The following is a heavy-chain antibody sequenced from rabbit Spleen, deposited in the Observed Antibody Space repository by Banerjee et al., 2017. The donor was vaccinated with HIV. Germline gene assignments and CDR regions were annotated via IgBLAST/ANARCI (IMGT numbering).Heavy chain of an antibody. V-gene: IGHV1S7*01. CDR3: ARDGAGGSYFAL. D-gene: IGHD8-1*01. CDR1: GFTLSSYY. CDR2: IDPVFGIT. Sequence: QLVESGGGLVKPEGSLKLSCTASGFTLSSYYMNWVRQAPGKELEWIGYIDPVFGITYYANWVSGRFSISRENAQNTVFLQMTSLPAADTATYVCARDGAGGSYFALWGPGTLVTVS. J-gene: IGHJ4*01.